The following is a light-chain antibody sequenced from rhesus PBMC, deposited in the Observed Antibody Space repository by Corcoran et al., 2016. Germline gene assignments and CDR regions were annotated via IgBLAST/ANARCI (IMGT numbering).Light chain of an antibody. CDR3: QQYDDLPYS. CDR1: QGISKY. Sequence: DIQMTQSPSSLSASVGDRVTITCRASQGISKYLRWYQQKPGKAPKLLIYDASTLQSGGPSRFRGSGYGTDYTLTISGLQPEDCATYYCQQYDDLPYSFGQGTKVAIK. J-gene: IGKJ2*01. CDR2: DAS. V-gene: IGKV1S21*01.